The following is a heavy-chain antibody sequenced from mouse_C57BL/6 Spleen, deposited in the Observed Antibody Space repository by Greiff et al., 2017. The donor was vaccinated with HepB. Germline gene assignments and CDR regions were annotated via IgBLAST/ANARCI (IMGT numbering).Heavy chain of an antibody. CDR1: GYTFTSYW. J-gene: IGHJ3*01. CDR3: ARGDYSNYGGFAY. Sequence: VQLQQSGAELVKPGASVKLSCKASGYTFTSYWMHWVKQRPGQGLEWIGMIHPNSGSTNYNEKFKSKATLTVDKYSSTAYMQLSSLTSEDSAVYYCARGDYSNYGGFAYWGQWTLVTVSA. D-gene: IGHD2-5*01. CDR2: IHPNSGST. V-gene: IGHV1-64*01.